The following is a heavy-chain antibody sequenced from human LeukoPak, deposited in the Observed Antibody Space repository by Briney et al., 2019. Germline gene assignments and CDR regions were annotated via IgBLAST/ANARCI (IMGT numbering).Heavy chain of an antibody. D-gene: IGHD4-23*01. V-gene: IGHV3-73*01. CDR2: IRNKPNNYAT. CDR3: TRRPFGGNASPYWYFDL. Sequence: GGSLKLSCAASGVTFTDSAMHWVRQASGKGLEWVGRIRNKPNNYATAYAASVKGRFTISRDDSKNTAFLQMNSLETEDTAVYYCTRRPFGGNASPYWYFDLWGRGTLVTVSS. J-gene: IGHJ2*01. CDR1: GVTFTDSA.